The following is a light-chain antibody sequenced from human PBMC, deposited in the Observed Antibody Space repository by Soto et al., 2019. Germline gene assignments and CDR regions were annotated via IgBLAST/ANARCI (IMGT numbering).Light chain of an antibody. J-gene: IGLJ1*01. CDR2: VNS. Sequence: QSALTQPASVSGSPGQSITISCTGTSSDVGDYKYVSWYQQHPDKAPKLIIFVNSNRPSGVSNRFSGSKSGNTASLTISALQAEDEADYYCSSYTSSDTPYVFGTGTKVTVL. CDR1: SSDVGDYKY. CDR3: SSYTSSDTPYV. V-gene: IGLV2-14*01.